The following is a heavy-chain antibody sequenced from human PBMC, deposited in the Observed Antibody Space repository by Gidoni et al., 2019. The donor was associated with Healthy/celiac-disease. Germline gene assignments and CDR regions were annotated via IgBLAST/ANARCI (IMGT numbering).Heavy chain of an antibody. Sequence: QVQLVESGGGVVQPGRSLRLSCAASGFTFSSYAMHWVRQAPGKGLEWVAVISYDGRNKYYADSVKGRFTISRDKSKNTLYLQMNSLRAEDTAVYYCARDRKGSYPIGDAFDIWGQGTMVTVSS. CDR3: ARDRKGSYPIGDAFDI. CDR2: ISYDGRNK. J-gene: IGHJ3*02. V-gene: IGHV3-30*04. CDR1: GFTFSSYA. D-gene: IGHD1-26*01.